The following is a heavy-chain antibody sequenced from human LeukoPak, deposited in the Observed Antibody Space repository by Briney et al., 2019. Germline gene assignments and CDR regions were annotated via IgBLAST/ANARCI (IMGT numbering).Heavy chain of an antibody. CDR1: GGSFSGYY. D-gene: IGHD2-15*01. CDR2: INHSGST. Sequence: SETLSLTCAVYGGSFSGYYWSWIRQPPGKGLEWIGEINHSGSTNYNPSLKSRVTISVDTSKNQFSLKLSSVTAADTAVYCCARGKDKHALDYWGQGTLVTVSS. CDR3: ARGKDKHALDY. V-gene: IGHV4-34*01. J-gene: IGHJ4*02.